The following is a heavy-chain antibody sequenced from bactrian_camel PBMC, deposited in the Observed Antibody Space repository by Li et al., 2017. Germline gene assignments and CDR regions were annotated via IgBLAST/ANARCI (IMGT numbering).Heavy chain of an antibody. D-gene: IGHD2*01. Sequence: HVQLVESGGGSVRAGASLRLSCAAPKNTYGSACMAWFRKHPGKEREPVATIRTTTSSTYYSTSVKGRFTISQDNAKNTVYLQMNSLKPEDTAMYYCAARGPYCYTKLSVRDFTYWGQGTQVT. CDR3: AARGPYCYTKLSVRDFTY. CDR1: KNTYGSAC. CDR2: IRTTTSST. V-gene: IGHV3-3*01. J-gene: IGHJ6*01.